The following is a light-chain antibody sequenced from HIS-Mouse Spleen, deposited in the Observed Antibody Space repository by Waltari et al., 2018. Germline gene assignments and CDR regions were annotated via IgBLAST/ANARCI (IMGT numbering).Light chain of an antibody. CDR1: QDISNY. J-gene: IGKJ4*01. CDR2: DAS. Sequence: DIQMTQSPSSLSASVGDRVTITCQASQDISNYLNWYQQKPGKAPKLLIYDASNLETGVPERFSGSGSGTDFTFTISSLQPEDIATYYCQQYDNLPHPFGGGTKVEIK. CDR3: QQYDNLPHP. V-gene: IGKV1-33*01.